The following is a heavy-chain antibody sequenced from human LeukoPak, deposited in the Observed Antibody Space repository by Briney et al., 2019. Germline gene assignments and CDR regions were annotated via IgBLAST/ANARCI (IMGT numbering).Heavy chain of an antibody. CDR2: ISSSGTTI. CDR1: GFTFSSYE. V-gene: IGHV3-48*03. CDR3: ARRWGDSSSPLDS. Sequence: QPGGSLRLSCGASGFTFSSYEMNWVRQAPGKGLEWVSYISSSGTTIYYADAVKGRFTISRDNAKNSLYLQMNSLRAEDTAVYHCARRWGDSSSPLDSWGQGTLVTVSS. D-gene: IGHD3-22*01. J-gene: IGHJ4*02.